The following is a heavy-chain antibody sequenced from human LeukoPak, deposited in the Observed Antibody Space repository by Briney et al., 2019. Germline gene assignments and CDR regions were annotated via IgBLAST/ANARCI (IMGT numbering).Heavy chain of an antibody. CDR3: ARTTPRLDALDI. J-gene: IGHJ3*02. Sequence: PSETLSLTCTVSGGSISSYYWSWIRQPAVKELEWIGRIYTSGSTNYNPSLKSRVTMSVDTSKNQFSLKLSSVTAADTAVYYCARTTPRLDALDIWGQGTMVTVSS. V-gene: IGHV4-4*07. D-gene: IGHD4-17*01. CDR1: GGSISSYY. CDR2: IYTSGST.